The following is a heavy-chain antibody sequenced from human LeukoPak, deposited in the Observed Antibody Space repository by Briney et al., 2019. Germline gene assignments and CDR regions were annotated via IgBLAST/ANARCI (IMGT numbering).Heavy chain of an antibody. CDR2: IYPGESDT. CDR1: GHSFTSQW. D-gene: IGHD2-8*02. CDR3: ARLIKEGVLNWLDP. V-gene: IGHV5-51*01. Sequence: GESLKISCKGSGHSFTSQWIGWVRQMPGKGLEWMGIIYPGESDTRYNPPFQGQVTISADKSISTTYLQWSSLKASDTAMYYCARLIKEGVLNWLDPWGQGTLVTVSS. J-gene: IGHJ5*02.